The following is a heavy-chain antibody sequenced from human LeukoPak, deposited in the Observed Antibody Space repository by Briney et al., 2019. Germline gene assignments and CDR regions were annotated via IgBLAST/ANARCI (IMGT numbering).Heavy chain of an antibody. CDR3: ARSFAGTTILKLYYYGMDV. CDR1: GGSFSGYY. Sequence: PSETLSLTCAVYGGSFSGYYWSWIRQPPGKGLEWIGEINHSGSTNYNPSLKGRVTISVDTSKNQFSLKLSSVTAADTAVYYCARSFAGTTILKLYYYGMDVWGQGTTVTVSS. D-gene: IGHD1-7*01. J-gene: IGHJ6*02. CDR2: INHSGST. V-gene: IGHV4-34*01.